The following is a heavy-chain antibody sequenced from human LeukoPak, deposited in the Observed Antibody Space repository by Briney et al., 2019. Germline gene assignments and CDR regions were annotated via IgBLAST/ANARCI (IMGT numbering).Heavy chain of an antibody. CDR2: INWNGGST. D-gene: IGHD6-13*01. Sequence: PGGSLRLSCAASGFTFDDYGMSWVRQAPGKGLEWVSGINWNGGSTGYADSVKDRFTISRDNAKNSLYLQMNSLRAEDTALYYCARDLVGSSSWTDAFDIWGQGTMVTVSS. CDR3: ARDLVGSSSWTDAFDI. J-gene: IGHJ3*02. V-gene: IGHV3-20*04. CDR1: GFTFDDYG.